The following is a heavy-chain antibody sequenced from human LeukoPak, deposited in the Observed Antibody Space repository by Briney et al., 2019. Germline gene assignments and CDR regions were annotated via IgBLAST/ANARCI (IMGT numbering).Heavy chain of an antibody. CDR3: AKDGASSSWLNYMDV. J-gene: IGHJ6*03. V-gene: IGHV3-7*01. CDR1: GFTFSDYW. D-gene: IGHD6-13*01. Sequence: GGSLRLSRAASGFTFSDYWMSWLRQAPGKGLEWVANIKKDGSEKYYVDSVKGRFTISRDNAKNSLYLQMNSLRAEDTAVYYCAKDGASSSWLNYMDVWGKGTTVTISS. CDR2: IKKDGSEK.